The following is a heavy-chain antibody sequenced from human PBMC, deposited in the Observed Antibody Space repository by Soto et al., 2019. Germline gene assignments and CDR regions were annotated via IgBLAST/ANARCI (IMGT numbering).Heavy chain of an antibody. CDR1: GFTFSSYA. CDR2: ISGSGDST. V-gene: IGHV3-23*01. J-gene: IGHJ2*01. Sequence: EVQLLESGGGLVQPGGSLRLSCAASGFTFSSYAMSWVRQAPGKGLEWVSAISGSGDSTYYADSVKGRFTISRDNSKNTQYLQMNSLSAEDTAVYYGAKRTTGWYVDLWGRGTLVTVSS. CDR3: AKRTTGWYVDL.